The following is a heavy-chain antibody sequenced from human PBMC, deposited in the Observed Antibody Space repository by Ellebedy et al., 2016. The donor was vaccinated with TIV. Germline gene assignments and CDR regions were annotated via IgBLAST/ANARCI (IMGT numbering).Heavy chain of an antibody. CDR2: ISYDGSNK. CDR3: ARDKGFLEWLPDY. CDR1: GFTFSSYA. Sequence: GGSLRLSXAASGFTFSSYAMHWVRQAPGKGLEWVAVISYDGSNKYYADSVKGRFTISRDNSKNTLYLQMNSLRAEDTAVYYCARDKGFLEWLPDYWGQGTLVTVSS. D-gene: IGHD3-3*01. V-gene: IGHV3-30-3*01. J-gene: IGHJ4*02.